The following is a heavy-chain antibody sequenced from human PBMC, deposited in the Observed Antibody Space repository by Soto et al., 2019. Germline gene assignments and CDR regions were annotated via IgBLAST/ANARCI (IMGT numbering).Heavy chain of an antibody. V-gene: IGHV1-69*06. CDR1: GGTFSSYA. CDR2: IIPIFGTA. D-gene: IGHD3-22*01. J-gene: IGHJ2*01. Sequence: GASVKVSCKASGGTFSSYAISWVRQAPGQGLEWMGGIIPIFGTANYAQKFQGRVTITADKSTSTAYMELSSLRSEDTAVYYCARVTLHYYDSSGYYFDWYFDLWGRGTLVTVS. CDR3: ARVTLHYYDSSGYYFDWYFDL.